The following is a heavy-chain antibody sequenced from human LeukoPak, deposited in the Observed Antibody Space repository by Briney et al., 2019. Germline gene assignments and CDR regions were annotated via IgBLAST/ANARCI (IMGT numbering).Heavy chain of an antibody. CDR1: GYTLTELS. J-gene: IGHJ6*03. CDR3: ARAYCGGDCYNYYYYYMDV. D-gene: IGHD2-21*01. V-gene: IGHV1-24*01. Sequence: ASVKVSCKVSGYTLTELSMHWVRQAPGKGLEWMGGFDPEDGETIYAQKFQGRVTITTDESTSTAYMELSSLRSEDTAVYYCARAYCGGDCYNYYYYYMDVWGKGTTATVSS. CDR2: FDPEDGET.